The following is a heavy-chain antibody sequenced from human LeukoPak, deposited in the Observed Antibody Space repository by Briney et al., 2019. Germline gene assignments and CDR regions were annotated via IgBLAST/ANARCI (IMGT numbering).Heavy chain of an antibody. J-gene: IGHJ5*02. CDR2: IYSGGST. Sequence: GGSLRLSCAASGFTFSSYAMSWVRQAPGKGLEWVSVIYSGGSTYYADSVKGRFTISRDNSKNTLYLQMNSLRAEDTAVYYCARDSTGTTGFDPWGQGTLVTVSS. CDR3: ARDSTGTTGFDP. D-gene: IGHD1-1*01. CDR1: GFTFSSYA. V-gene: IGHV3-53*01.